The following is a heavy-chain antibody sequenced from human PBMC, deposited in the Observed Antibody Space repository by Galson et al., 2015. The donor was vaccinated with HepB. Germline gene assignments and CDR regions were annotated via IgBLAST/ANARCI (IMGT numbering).Heavy chain of an antibody. CDR2: TYYRSKWYN. V-gene: IGHV6-1*01. CDR1: GDSVSSNSAA. J-gene: IGHJ2*01. CDR3: ARGEQQLGYWYFDL. Sequence: AISGDSVSSNSAAWNWIRQSPSRGLEWLGRTYYRSKWYNDYAVSVKSRITINPDTSKDQFSLQLNSVTPEDTAVYYCARGEQQLGYWYFDLWGRGTLVTVSS. D-gene: IGHD6-13*01.